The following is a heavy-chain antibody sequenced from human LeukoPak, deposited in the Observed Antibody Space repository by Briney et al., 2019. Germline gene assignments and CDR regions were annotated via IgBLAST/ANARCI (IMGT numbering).Heavy chain of an antibody. J-gene: IGHJ2*01. V-gene: IGHV3-23*01. D-gene: IGHD1-26*01. CDR2: ITSSGNTT. CDR1: GFAFSSCG. CDR3: AKDFGGSDYDWYFDL. Sequence: GGSLRLSCAASGFAFSSCGMHWVRQAPGKGLEWVAGITSSGNTTYYADPVKGRFTISRDNSNNILHLQMNSLRAEDTAIYYCAKDFGGSDYDWYFDLWGRGIVVTVSS.